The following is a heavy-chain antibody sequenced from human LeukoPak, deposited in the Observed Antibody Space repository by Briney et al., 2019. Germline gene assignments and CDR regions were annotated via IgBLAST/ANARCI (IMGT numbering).Heavy chain of an antibody. V-gene: IGHV3-53*01. J-gene: IGHJ4*02. CDR1: GFIVSHNY. CDR2: IYIDGTT. CDR3: ARAPRYSFY. Sequence: GGSLRLSCAASGFIVSHNYMTWVRQAPGKGLEWISVIYIDGTTYYADSVKGRFTISRDQANNTLYLQMNTLRDEDTAVYYCARAPRYSFYWGQGTLVSVSS. D-gene: IGHD6-13*01.